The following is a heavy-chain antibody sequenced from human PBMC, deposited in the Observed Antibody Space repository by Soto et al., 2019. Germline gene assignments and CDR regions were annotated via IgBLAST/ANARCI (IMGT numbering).Heavy chain of an antibody. Sequence: QVQLVQSGAEVKKPGSSVTVSCKASGGTFSSYTISWVRQAPGQGLEWMGGIIPIFGTANYAQKFQGRVTITADESTSTAYMELSSLRSEDTAVYYCARRNHRGLQLWYFDLWGRGTLVTVSS. CDR3: ARRNHRGLQLWYFDL. J-gene: IGHJ2*01. D-gene: IGHD5-12*01. V-gene: IGHV1-69*12. CDR2: IIPIFGTA. CDR1: GGTFSSYT.